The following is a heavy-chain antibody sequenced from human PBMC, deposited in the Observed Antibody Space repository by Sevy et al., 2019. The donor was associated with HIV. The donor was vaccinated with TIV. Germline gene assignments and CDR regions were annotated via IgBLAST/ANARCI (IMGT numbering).Heavy chain of an antibody. V-gene: IGHV3-23*01. J-gene: IGHJ1*01. Sequence: GGSLRLSCAASGFTFSSYAMSWVRQAPGKGLEWVSAISGSGGSTYYADSVKGRFTISRDNSKNTLYLQMNSLRAEDTAVYYRATTSIAVAGPRYFQHWGQGTLVTVSS. D-gene: IGHD6-19*01. CDR1: GFTFSSYA. CDR3: ATTSIAVAGPRYFQH. CDR2: ISGSGGST.